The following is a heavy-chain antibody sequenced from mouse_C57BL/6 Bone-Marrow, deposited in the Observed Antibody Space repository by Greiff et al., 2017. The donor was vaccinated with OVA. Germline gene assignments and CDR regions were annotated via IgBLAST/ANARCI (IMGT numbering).Heavy chain of an antibody. Sequence: EVHLVESGGGLVKPGGSLKLSCAASGFTFSSSAMSWVRQTPEKRLEWVATISDGGSYTYYPANVKGRFTISRDNAKNNLYLQMSHLKSEDTAMDYCARGVGCWYFDVWGTGTTVTVSS. J-gene: IGHJ1*03. V-gene: IGHV5-4*01. CDR1: GFTFSSSA. CDR3: ARGVGCWYFDV. CDR2: ISDGGSYT. D-gene: IGHD1-1*02.